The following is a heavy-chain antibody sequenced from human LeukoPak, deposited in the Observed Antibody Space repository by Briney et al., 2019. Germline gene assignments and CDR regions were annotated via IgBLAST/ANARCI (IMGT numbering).Heavy chain of an antibody. V-gene: IGHV1-69*05. CDR2: IIPIFGTA. CDR1: GGTFSSYA. Sequence: SVTVSCKASGGTFSSYAISWVRQAPGQGLEWMGGIIPIFGTANYAQKFQGRVTMTRDTSTSTVYMELSSLRSEDTAVYYCAREDFSPRDNWSDPWGQGTLVTVSS. CDR3: AREDFSPRDNWSDP. D-gene: IGHD3-3*01. J-gene: IGHJ5*02.